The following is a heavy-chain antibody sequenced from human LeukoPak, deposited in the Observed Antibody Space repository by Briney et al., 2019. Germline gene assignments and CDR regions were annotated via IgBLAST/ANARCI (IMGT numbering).Heavy chain of an antibody. D-gene: IGHD6-13*01. CDR3: ARDGSRKDSTLFDY. J-gene: IGHJ4*02. CDR1: GYTFTSYS. Sequence: GASVKVSCKASGYTFTSYSISWVRQAPGQGLEWLGWVRGYSGDTNYAQKIQGRVSMTTDTSTTTAYMELRSLTSDDTAVYYCARDGSRKDSTLFDYWGQGTLVIVSS. V-gene: IGHV1-18*01. CDR2: VRGYSGDT.